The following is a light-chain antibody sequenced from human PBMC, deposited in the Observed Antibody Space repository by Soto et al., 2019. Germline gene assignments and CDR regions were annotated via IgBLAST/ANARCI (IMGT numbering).Light chain of an antibody. CDR3: QQYYSTPQLT. CDR2: WAS. CDR1: QSVLYSSNNKNY. Sequence: DIVMTQFPDSLAVSLGERATINCKSSQSVLYSSNNKNYLAWYQQKPGQPPKLLIYWASTRESGVPDRFSGSGSGTDFTLTISSLQAEDVAVYYCQQYYSTPQLTFGGGTKVEIK. V-gene: IGKV4-1*01. J-gene: IGKJ4*01.